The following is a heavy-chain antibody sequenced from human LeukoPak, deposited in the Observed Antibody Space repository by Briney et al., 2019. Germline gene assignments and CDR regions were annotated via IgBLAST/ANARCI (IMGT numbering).Heavy chain of an antibody. CDR3: ARDSPGYYYDSSGYYASDAFDI. CDR1: GYTFTSYD. D-gene: IGHD3-22*01. Sequence: ASVKVSCKASGYTFTSYDINWVRQAPGQGLEWMGWISAYNGNTNYAQKLQGRVTMTTATSTSTAYMELRSLRSDDTAVYYCARDSPGYYYDSSGYYASDAFDIWGQGTMVTVSS. CDR2: ISAYNGNT. V-gene: IGHV1-18*01. J-gene: IGHJ3*02.